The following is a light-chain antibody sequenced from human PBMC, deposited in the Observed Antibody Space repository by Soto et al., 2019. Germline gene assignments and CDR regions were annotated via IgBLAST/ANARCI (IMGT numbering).Light chain of an antibody. Sequence: DIVMTQSPDSLAVSLGERATINCKSSQSLLYNSNNENYLAWYQQKPGQPPKLLIYWASIREFGVPDRFSGSGSGTDFTLTISSLQAEDVAVYYCQQYYTTPVAFGQGTRLEIE. V-gene: IGKV4-1*01. J-gene: IGKJ5*01. CDR3: QQYYTTPVA. CDR1: QSLLYNSNNENY. CDR2: WAS.